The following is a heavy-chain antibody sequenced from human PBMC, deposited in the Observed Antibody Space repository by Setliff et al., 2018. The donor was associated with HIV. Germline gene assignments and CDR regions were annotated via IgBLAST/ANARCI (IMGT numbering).Heavy chain of an antibody. V-gene: IGHV4-61*02. Sequence: PSETLSLTCTVSGGSISSRSYYWSWLRQPAGKGLEWIGRIYSNGNTDYNPSLKSRVTISEDTSKNQFSLKVNSVTAADTAMYYCARVQYHYVNNGDSYYFTPWGHGTLVTVSS. CDR2: IYSNGNT. CDR1: GGSISSRSYY. D-gene: IGHD3-10*02. J-gene: IGHJ5*02. CDR3: ARVQYHYVNNGDSYYFTP.